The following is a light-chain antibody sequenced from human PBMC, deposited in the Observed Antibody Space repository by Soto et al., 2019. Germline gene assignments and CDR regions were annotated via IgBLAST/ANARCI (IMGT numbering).Light chain of an antibody. Sequence: QSVLTPPPSVSGAPGQRVTISCTGSSSNIGAGYDVHWYQQLPGTAPKLLIYGNSNRPSGVPDRFSGSKSGTSASLAITGLQAEDEAEYYCQSYDSSLSGYVFGTGTKLTVL. V-gene: IGLV1-40*01. CDR2: GNS. CDR3: QSYDSSLSGYV. J-gene: IGLJ1*01. CDR1: SSNIGAGYD.